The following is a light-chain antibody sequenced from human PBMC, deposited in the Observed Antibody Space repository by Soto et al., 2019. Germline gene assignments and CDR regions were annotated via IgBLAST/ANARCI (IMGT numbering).Light chain of an antibody. CDR1: QSISSW. CDR3: QQSYNSPQT. Sequence: DIQMTQSPSTLSASVGDRVTITCRASQSISSWLAWYQQKPGKAPKLLIYDASSLESGVPSRFSGSGSGTEFTLTISSLQPDDFATYYRQQSYNSPQTFGRGTKVDIK. V-gene: IGKV1-5*01. CDR2: DAS. J-gene: IGKJ1*01.